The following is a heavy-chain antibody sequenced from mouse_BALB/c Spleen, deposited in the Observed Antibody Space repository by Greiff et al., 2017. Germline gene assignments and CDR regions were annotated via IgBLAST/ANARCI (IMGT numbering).Heavy chain of an antibody. V-gene: IGHV3-2*02. D-gene: IGHD1-1*01. CDR2: ISYSGST. CDR3: AISYCGSSHNAWFAY. Sequence: EVQLQQSGPGLVKPSQSLSLTCTVTGYSITSDYAWNWIRQFPGNKLEWMGYISYSGSTSYNPSLKSRISITRDTSKNQFFLQLNSVTTEDTAKYYCAISYCGSSHNAWFAYWGQGTLVTVSA. CDR1: GYSITSDYA. J-gene: IGHJ3*01.